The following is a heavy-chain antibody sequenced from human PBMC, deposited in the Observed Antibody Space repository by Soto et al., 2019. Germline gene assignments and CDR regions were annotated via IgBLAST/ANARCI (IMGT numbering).Heavy chain of an antibody. CDR2: IWYDGSNK. D-gene: IGHD1-7*01. CDR3: GATYNWNYVGSGYFDY. J-gene: IGHJ4*02. Sequence: QVQLVESGGGVVQPGRSLRLSCAASGFTFSSYGMHWVRQAPGKGLEWVAVIWYDGSNKYYADSVKGRFTISRDNSKNTLYLQMNSLRAEDTAVYYCGATYNWNYVGSGYFDYWGQGTLVTVSS. V-gene: IGHV3-33*01. CDR1: GFTFSSYG.